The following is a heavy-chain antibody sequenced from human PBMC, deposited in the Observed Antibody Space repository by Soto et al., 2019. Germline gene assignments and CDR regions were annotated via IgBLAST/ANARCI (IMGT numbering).Heavy chain of an antibody. J-gene: IGHJ6*02. CDR2: INPNSGGT. Sequence: ASVKVSCKASGYTFTGYYMHWVRQAPGQGLEWMGWINPNSGGTNYAQKFQGRVTMTRDTSTSTAYMEMRSLRSDDTAVYYCARVQYSGCSRPFYYYGMDVWGQGTTVTVSS. D-gene: IGHD5-12*01. V-gene: IGHV1-2*02. CDR3: ARVQYSGCSRPFYYYGMDV. CDR1: GYTFTGYY.